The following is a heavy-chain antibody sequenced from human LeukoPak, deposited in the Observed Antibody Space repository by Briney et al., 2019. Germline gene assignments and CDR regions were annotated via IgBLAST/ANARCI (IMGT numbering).Heavy chain of an antibody. Sequence: QPGGPLRLSCAASGFTFSSYWMHWVRQAPGKGLVWVSRINSDGSSTSYADSVKGRFTISRDNSKNTLYLQMNSLRAEDTAVYYCGLSSGWHAVGYWGQGTLVTVSS. V-gene: IGHV3-74*01. J-gene: IGHJ4*02. CDR2: INSDGSST. CDR3: GLSSGWHAVGY. CDR1: GFTFSSYW. D-gene: IGHD6-19*01.